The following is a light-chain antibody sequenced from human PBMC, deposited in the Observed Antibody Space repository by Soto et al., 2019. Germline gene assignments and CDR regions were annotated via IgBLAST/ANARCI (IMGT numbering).Light chain of an antibody. CDR3: QQYHIWPPWT. Sequence: EIVLTQSPGTLSLSPGERATLSCRASQSVSSSYLAWYQQKPGQAPRLLIYGASSRATGIPDRFSGSGSGTDFTLTISRLEPEDFAVYFCQQYHIWPPWTFGRGTKVEIK. V-gene: IGKV3-20*01. CDR2: GAS. J-gene: IGKJ1*01. CDR1: QSVSSSY.